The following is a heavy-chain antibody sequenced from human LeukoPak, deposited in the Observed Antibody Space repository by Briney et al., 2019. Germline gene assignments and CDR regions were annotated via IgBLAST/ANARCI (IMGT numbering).Heavy chain of an antibody. D-gene: IGHD3-22*01. CDR2: IIPIFGTA. V-gene: IGHV1-69*05. CDR3: ARGPPVSVVVITQDYYYYMDV. CDR1: GGTFSSYA. Sequence: SVKVSCKASGGTFSSYAISWVRQAPGQGLEWMGGIIPIFGTANYAQKFQGRVTITTDESTSTAYMELSSLRSEDTAVYYCARGPPVSVVVITQDYYYYMDVWAKGPRSPSP. J-gene: IGHJ6*03.